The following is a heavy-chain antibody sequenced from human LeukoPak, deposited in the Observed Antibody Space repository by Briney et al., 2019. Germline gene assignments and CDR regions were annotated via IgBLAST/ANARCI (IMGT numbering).Heavy chain of an antibody. CDR3: ARHPGYCSGGSCYYYYYYSMDV. J-gene: IGHJ6*04. CDR2: IIPIFGTA. CDR1: GGTFSSYA. D-gene: IGHD2-15*01. V-gene: IGHV1-69*13. Sequence: SVKVSCKASGGTFSSYAISWVRQAPGQGLEWMGGIIPIFGTANYAQKLQGRVTITADESTSTAYMELSSLRSEDTAVYYCARHPGYCSGGSCYYYYYYSMDVWGKGTTVTVSS.